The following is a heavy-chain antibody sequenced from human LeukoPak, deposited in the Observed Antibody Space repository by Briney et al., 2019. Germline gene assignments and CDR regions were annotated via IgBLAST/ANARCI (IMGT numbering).Heavy chain of an antibody. CDR2: VLNDGSER. CDR3: AGEPAVAVSGYAFDI. J-gene: IGHJ3*02. Sequence: QTGRSLRLSCAASGFTFSNYAMHWVRQAPGKGLEWVATVLNDGSERFYVDSVKGRFTISRDSSKNTLYLQMNSLREEDTAVYYCAGEPAVAVSGYAFDIWGHGTMVTVSS. CDR1: GFTFSNYA. D-gene: IGHD6-19*01. V-gene: IGHV3-30*03.